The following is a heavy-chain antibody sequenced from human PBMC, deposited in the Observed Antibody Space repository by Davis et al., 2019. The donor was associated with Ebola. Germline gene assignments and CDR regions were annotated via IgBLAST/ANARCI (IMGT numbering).Heavy chain of an antibody. CDR3: ARGPYSSSWYPGGMDV. CDR1: GYTFTSYG. D-gene: IGHD6-13*01. CDR2: ISAYNGNT. J-gene: IGHJ6*02. Sequence: AATVKVSCKASGYTFTSYGISWVRQAPGQGLEWMGWISAYNGNTNYAQKLQGRVTMTTDTSTSTAYMELRSLRSEDTAVYYCARGPYSSSWYPGGMDVWGQGTTVTVSS. V-gene: IGHV1-18*01.